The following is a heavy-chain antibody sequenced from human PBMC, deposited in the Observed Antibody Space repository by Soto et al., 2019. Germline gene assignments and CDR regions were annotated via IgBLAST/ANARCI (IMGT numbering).Heavy chain of an antibody. CDR3: AKNGQTPYNYNGLDV. Sequence: QGHLVQSGAEVKKPGTSVKVSCKASGYTFTRYGISWVRQGPGEALEWMGWISGYNGDTNHAQKLQRRVTMTIDTPLSTDYMELGSLTSAETAGNYRAKNGQTPYNYNGLDVWAEGKTVTVSA. CDR2: ISGYNGDT. V-gene: IGHV1-18*01. D-gene: IGHD2-8*01. CDR1: GYTFTRYG. J-gene: IGHJ6*04.